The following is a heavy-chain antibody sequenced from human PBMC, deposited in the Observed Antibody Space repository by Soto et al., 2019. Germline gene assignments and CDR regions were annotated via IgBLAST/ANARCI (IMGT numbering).Heavy chain of an antibody. Sequence: PSETLSLTCIVSGGSISSSSYSWGWIRQPPGKGLEWIGNSYFTGNTHYNLSLKSRVTMSVDTSKNQFSLSLSSVTAADTAVYYWARHGPGYSSSGLDYWGQGTRATVPS. CDR3: ARHGPGYSSSGLDY. J-gene: IGHJ4*02. D-gene: IGHD6-13*01. CDR2: SYFTGNT. CDR1: GGSISSSSYS. V-gene: IGHV4-39*01.